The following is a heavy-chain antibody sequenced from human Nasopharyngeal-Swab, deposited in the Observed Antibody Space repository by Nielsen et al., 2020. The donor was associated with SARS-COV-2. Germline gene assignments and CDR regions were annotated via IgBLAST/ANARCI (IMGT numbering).Heavy chain of an antibody. D-gene: IGHD6-13*01. CDR2: ISGSGGST. CDR1: GFTFSSYA. V-gene: IGHV3-23*01. J-gene: IGHJ4*02. CDR3: AKDPAAGNLDY. Sequence: GESLKISCAASGFTFSSYAMSWVHQAPGKGLEWVSAISGSGGSTYYADSVKGRFTISRDNSKNTLYLQMNSLRAEDTAVYYCAKDPAAGNLDYWGQGTLVTVSS.